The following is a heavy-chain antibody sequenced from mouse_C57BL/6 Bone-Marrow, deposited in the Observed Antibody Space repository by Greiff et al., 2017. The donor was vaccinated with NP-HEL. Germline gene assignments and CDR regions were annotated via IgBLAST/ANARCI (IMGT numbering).Heavy chain of an antibody. V-gene: IGHV3-6*01. CDR2: ISYDGSN. CDR3: ARGHGNPYFDD. D-gene: IGHD2-1*01. J-gene: IGHJ2*01. Sequence: VQLQQSGPGLVKPSQSLSLTCSVTGYSITSGYYWNWLRQFPGNKLEWMGYISYDGSNNYNPSLKNRISITRDTSKNQFFLKVNSVTTEDTATNYFARGHGNPYFDDWGQGTTPTGSS. CDR1: GYSITSGYY.